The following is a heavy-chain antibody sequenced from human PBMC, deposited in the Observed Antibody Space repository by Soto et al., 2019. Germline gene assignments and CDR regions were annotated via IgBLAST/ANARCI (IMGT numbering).Heavy chain of an antibody. CDR1: GFTFTNYG. CDR2: ISHDGINK. D-gene: IGHD5-12*01. J-gene: IGHJ4*02. V-gene: IGHV3-30*18. CDR3: AKDRGYEILDS. Sequence: GGSLRLSCAASGFTFTNYGLHWVRQAPGKGLEWVAVISHDGINKYYEDSVKGRFTISRDTSKNTLYLQMNSLRPEDTAVYFCAKDRGYEILDSWGQGTQVTVSS.